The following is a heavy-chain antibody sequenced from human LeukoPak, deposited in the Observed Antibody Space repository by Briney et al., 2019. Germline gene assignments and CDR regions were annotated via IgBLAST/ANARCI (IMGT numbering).Heavy chain of an antibody. V-gene: IGHV3-30*04. J-gene: IGHJ4*02. D-gene: IGHD4-17*01. CDR2: VSYDGSNK. CDR1: GFTFSNYA. CDR3: ARDLGDYGDY. Sequence: GRSLRLSCAASGFTFSNYAMHWVRQAPDKGLEWVAVVSYDGSNKYYADSVKGRFTVSRDNSKNTLYLQMNSLRAEDTAVYYCARDLGDYGDYWGQGTLVTVSS.